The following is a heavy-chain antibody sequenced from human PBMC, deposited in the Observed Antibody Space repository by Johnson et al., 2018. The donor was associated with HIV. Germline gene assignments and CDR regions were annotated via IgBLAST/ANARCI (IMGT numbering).Heavy chain of an antibody. CDR1: GFTVSSNY. J-gene: IGHJ3*02. V-gene: IGHV3-53*01. CDR3: ARERHYYGSVRPRERQGDAFDI. D-gene: IGHD3-10*01. Sequence: VQLVESGGGLIQPGGSLRLSCAASGFTVSSNYMSWVRQAPGKGLEWVSVLYSGGSTYYADSVKGRFSISRENSKNTLYLQMNSLRAEDTAVYFCARERHYYGSVRPRERQGDAFDIWGQGTMVTVSS. CDR2: LYSGGST.